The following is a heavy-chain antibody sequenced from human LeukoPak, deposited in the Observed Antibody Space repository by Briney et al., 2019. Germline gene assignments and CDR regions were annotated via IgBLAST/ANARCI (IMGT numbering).Heavy chain of an antibody. D-gene: IGHD1-26*01. Sequence: ASVKVSCKASGYTFTGYYMHWVRQAPGQGLEWMGWINPNSGGTNYAQKFQGRVTMTRDTSISTAYMELSRLRSDDTAVYYCAREMFLGTYSGSYSVTYWGQGTLVTVSS. J-gene: IGHJ4*02. V-gene: IGHV1-2*02. CDR1: GYTFTGYY. CDR2: INPNSGGT. CDR3: AREMFLGTYSGSYSVTY.